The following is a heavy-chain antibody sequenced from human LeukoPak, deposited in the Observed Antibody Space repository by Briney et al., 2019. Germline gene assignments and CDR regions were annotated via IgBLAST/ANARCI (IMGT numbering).Heavy chain of an antibody. V-gene: IGHV1-18*01. CDR1: GYTFTNYG. J-gene: IGHJ3*02. CDR2: ISAYNGNT. Sequence: AAVKVSCKASGYTFTNYGISWVRQAPGQGLEWMGWISAYNGNTNYAQKLQGRVTMTTDTSTSTAYMELRSLRSDDTAVYYCARVQAGGVAFDIWGQGTMVTVSS. CDR3: ARVQAGGVAFDI. D-gene: IGHD3-16*01.